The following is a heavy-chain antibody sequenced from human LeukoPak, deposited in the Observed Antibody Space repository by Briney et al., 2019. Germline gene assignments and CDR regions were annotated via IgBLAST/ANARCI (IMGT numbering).Heavy chain of an antibody. Sequence: SETLSLTCAVYDESLNGHYWSWIRQPPGKGPEWIGEGDDSGGTKFNPSLKGRVAISADTSKNQFSLKLSSVTAADTAVYYCAKNGQSGFSFDPWGQGTLVTVSS. J-gene: IGHJ5*02. CDR2: GDDSGGT. V-gene: IGHV4-34*01. CDR1: DESLNGHY. CDR3: AKNGQSGFSFDP. D-gene: IGHD2-8*01.